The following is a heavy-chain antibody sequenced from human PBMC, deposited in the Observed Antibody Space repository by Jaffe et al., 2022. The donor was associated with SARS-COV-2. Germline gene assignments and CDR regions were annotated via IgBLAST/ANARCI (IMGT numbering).Heavy chain of an antibody. Sequence: EVQLVQSGGGSVQPGGSLRMSCAASGLRFSDYWMTWVRQAPGKGLEWVANINKDGSEKHYVDSVKGRFTIYRDNAKNSLHLQMNSLRVEDTALYYCARYVAMDVWGQGTPVTVSS. J-gene: IGHJ6*02. CDR2: INKDGSEK. D-gene: IGHD3-10*02. CDR3: ARYVAMDV. V-gene: IGHV3-7*03. CDR1: GLRFSDYW.